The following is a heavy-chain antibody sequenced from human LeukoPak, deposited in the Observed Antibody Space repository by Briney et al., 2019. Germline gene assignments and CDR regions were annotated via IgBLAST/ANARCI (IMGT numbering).Heavy chain of an antibody. CDR2: INHSGST. Sequence: ASETLSLTCAVYGGSFSGYYWSWIRQPPGKGLEWIGEINHSGSTNYNPSLKSRVTISVDTSKNQFSLKLSSVTAADTAVYYCARAGITMVRGVISSDWFDPWGQGTLVTVSS. D-gene: IGHD3-10*01. CDR1: GGSFSGYY. V-gene: IGHV4-34*01. CDR3: ARAGITMVRGVISSDWFDP. J-gene: IGHJ5*02.